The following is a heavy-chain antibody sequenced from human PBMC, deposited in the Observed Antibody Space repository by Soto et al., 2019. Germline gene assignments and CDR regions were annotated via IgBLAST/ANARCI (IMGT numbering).Heavy chain of an antibody. CDR3: AGGGTSRNYAFDI. J-gene: IGHJ3*02. V-gene: IGHV3-23*01. CDR1: GFTFSSYA. Sequence: DVQLLESGGGLVQPGGSLRLSCAASGFTFSSYAMSWVRQAPGKGLAWVSSLTGSGGSTYYADSVKGRFTISRDNSRDTLYLQKNSLRAEDTAVYYCAGGGTSRNYAFDIWGQGTLVTVSS. CDR2: LTGSGGST. D-gene: IGHD2-8*01.